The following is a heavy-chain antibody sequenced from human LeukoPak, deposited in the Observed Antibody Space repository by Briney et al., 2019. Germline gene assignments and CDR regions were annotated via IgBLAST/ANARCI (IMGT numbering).Heavy chain of an antibody. CDR2: IDPNSGGT. D-gene: IGHD3-10*01. CDR1: GYTFTGYY. CDR3: ARYRYYGSGSYYNVFDY. Sequence: ASVKVSCKASGYTFTGYYMHWVRQAPGQGPEWMGRIDPNSGGTNYAQEFQGRVTMTRDTSISTAYMELSRLRSDDTAVYYCARYRYYGSGSYYNVFDYWGQGTLVTVSS. J-gene: IGHJ4*02. V-gene: IGHV1-2*06.